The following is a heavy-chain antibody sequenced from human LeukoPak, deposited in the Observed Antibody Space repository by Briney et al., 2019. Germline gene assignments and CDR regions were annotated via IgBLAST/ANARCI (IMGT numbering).Heavy chain of an antibody. CDR3: ARGEVLLAFDI. Sequence: ASVKVSCTASGYTFTGYYMHWVRQAPGQGLEWMGWINPNSGGTNYAQMFQGRVTMTRDTSISTAYMELSRLRSDDTAVYYCARGEVLLAFDIWGQGTMVTVSS. CDR2: INPNSGGT. V-gene: IGHV1-2*02. CDR1: GYTFTGYY. D-gene: IGHD1-26*01. J-gene: IGHJ3*02.